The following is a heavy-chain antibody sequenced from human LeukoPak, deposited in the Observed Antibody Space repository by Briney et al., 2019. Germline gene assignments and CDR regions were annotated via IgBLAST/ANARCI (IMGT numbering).Heavy chain of an antibody. CDR1: GYTFTSYD. Sequence: GASVKVSCKASGYTFTSYDINWVRQATGQGLEWMGWMNPNSGNTGYAQKFQGRVTMTRNTSISTAYMELGSLRSEDTAVYYCVGRLYCSSTSCSYWGQGTLVAVSS. CDR3: VGRLYCSSTSCSY. J-gene: IGHJ4*02. V-gene: IGHV1-8*01. CDR2: MNPNSGNT. D-gene: IGHD2-2*01.